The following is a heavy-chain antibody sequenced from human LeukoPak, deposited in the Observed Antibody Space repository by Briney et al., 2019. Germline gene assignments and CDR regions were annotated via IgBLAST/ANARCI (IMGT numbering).Heavy chain of an antibody. J-gene: IGHJ4*02. Sequence: ASVKVSCKASGYTFTSYGIRWVRQAPGQGLEWMGWISAYNGNTNYAQKLQGRVTMTTDTSTSTAYMELRSLRSDDTAVYYCASREGIDSSGWYSDYWGQGTLVTVSS. CDR3: ASREGIDSSGWYSDY. D-gene: IGHD6-19*01. V-gene: IGHV1-18*01. CDR1: GYTFTSYG. CDR2: ISAYNGNT.